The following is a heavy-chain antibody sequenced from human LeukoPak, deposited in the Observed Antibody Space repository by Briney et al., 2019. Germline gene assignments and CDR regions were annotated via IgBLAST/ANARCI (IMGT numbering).Heavy chain of an antibody. J-gene: IGHJ6*02. D-gene: IGHD1-14*01. CDR2: ISNNGGYT. CDR3: AKVRTYFYHGLDV. V-gene: IGHV3-23*01. CDR1: GFTFSSSA. Sequence: GGSLRLSCAASGFTFSSSAMSWVRQAPGKGLEWVSAISNNGGYTYYADSVKGRFTISRDNSKNTLFLQVNSLRAEDTAVYYCAKVRTYFYHGLDVWGQGTTVTVSS.